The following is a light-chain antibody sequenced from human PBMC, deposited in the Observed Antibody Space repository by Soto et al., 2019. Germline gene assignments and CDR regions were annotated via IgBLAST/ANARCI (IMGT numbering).Light chain of an antibody. CDR3: MQALQTPLYT. CDR1: QSLLHSNGYNY. Sequence: DIVMTQSPLSLPVTPGEPASISCRSSQSLLHSNGYNYLDWYLQKPGQSPQLLIYLGSNRASGVPDRFSGSGSGTDFTLKISRVEAEDVGVYYCMQALQTPLYTFGQETKLGIK. J-gene: IGKJ2*01. CDR2: LGS. V-gene: IGKV2-28*01.